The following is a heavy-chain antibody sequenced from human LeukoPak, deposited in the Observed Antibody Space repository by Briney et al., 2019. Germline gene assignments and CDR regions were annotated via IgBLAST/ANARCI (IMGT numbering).Heavy chain of an antibody. Sequence: GGSLRLSCVASGFSFSNYAMSWVRQAPGKGLEWVSLIIGSSGSTFYADSVKGRFTISRDNSKTTLYLQMNSLRAEDTAVYYCARSRSDFWGQGTLVTVSS. V-gene: IGHV3-23*01. CDR1: GFSFSNYA. CDR2: IIGSSGST. CDR3: ARSRSDF. J-gene: IGHJ4*02. D-gene: IGHD1-14*01.